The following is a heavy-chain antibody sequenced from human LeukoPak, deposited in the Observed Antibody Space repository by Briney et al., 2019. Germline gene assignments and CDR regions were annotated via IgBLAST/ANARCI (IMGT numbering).Heavy chain of an antibody. J-gene: IGHJ4*02. CDR1: GYTFTSYD. V-gene: IGHV1-8*01. CDR3: TIRPYCGGDCYLDY. CDR2: MNPNSGNT. Sequence: ASVKVSCKASGYTFTSYDINWVRQATGQGLEWMGWMNPNSGNTGYAQKFQGRVTMTRNTSISTAYMELSSLRSEDTAVYYCTIRPYCGGDCYLDYWGQGTLVTVSS. D-gene: IGHD2-21*02.